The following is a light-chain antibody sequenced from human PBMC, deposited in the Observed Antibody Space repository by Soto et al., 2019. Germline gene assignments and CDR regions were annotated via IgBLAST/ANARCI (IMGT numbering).Light chain of an antibody. Sequence: QSALTQPPSASGSPGQSVTISCTGTSSDIGGYNFVSWYQHHPGKAPRLIIYDVAQRPSGVPDRFSGSKSGNTASLTVSGLRAEDEADYYCSSHAGTNNPFVFGSGTKVTVL. CDR2: DVA. CDR3: SSHAGTNNPFV. V-gene: IGLV2-8*01. J-gene: IGLJ1*01. CDR1: SSDIGGYNF.